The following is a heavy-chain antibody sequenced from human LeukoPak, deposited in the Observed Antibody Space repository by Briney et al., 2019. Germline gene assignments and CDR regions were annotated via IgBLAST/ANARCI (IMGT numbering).Heavy chain of an antibody. Sequence: SGTLSLTCAVSGASISSNNWWTWVRQPPGKGLEWIGEIYHGGSTNYNTSLRSRVTISVDKSKNQFSLNLTSVTAADTSVYYCATNSGWRLDYWGQGVLVTVS. V-gene: IGHV4-4*02. CDR1: GASISSNNW. D-gene: IGHD5-12*01. CDR2: IYHGGST. J-gene: IGHJ4*02. CDR3: ATNSGWRLDY.